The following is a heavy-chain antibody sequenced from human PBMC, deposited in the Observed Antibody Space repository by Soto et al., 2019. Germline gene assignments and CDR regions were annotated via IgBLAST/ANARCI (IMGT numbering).Heavy chain of an antibody. V-gene: IGHV3-23*01. J-gene: IGHJ4*02. D-gene: IGHD6-6*01. Sequence: GGSLRLSCAASGFTFSSYAMSWVRQAPGKGLGWVSAISGSGGSTYYADSVKGRFTISRDNSKNTLYLQMNSLRAEDTAVYYCAKGLRIAAPPPRGPFDYWGQGTLVTVSS. CDR3: AKGLRIAAPPPRGPFDY. CDR2: ISGSGGST. CDR1: GFTFSSYA.